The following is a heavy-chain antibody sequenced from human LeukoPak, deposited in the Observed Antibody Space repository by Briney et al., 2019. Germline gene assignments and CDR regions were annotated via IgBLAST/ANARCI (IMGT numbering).Heavy chain of an antibody. CDR2: IYYSGST. V-gene: IGHV4-31*03. J-gene: IGHJ5*02. CDR3: ARDRITMVRGFDP. Sequence: PSQTLSLTCTVSGGSISSGGYYWSWIRQHPGKGLEWIGYIYYSGSTYYNPSLKSRVTISVDTSKNQFSLKLSSVTAADTAVYYCARDRITMVRGFDPWGQGTLVTVSS. CDR1: GGSISSGGYY. D-gene: IGHD3-10*01.